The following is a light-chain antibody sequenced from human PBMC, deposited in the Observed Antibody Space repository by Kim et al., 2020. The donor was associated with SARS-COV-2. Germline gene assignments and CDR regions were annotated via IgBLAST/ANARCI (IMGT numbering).Light chain of an antibody. CDR2: GAS. Sequence: PGESATLSCRASQSVSSSYLAWYQQKPGQAPRLLIYGASSRATGIPDRFSGSGSGTDFTLTISRLEPEDFAVYYCEQYGSSPWTFGQGTKVDIK. CDR1: QSVSSSY. J-gene: IGKJ1*01. CDR3: EQYGSSPWT. V-gene: IGKV3-20*01.